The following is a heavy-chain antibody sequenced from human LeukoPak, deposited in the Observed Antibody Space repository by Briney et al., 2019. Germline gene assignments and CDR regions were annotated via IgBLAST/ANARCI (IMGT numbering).Heavy chain of an antibody. D-gene: IGHD3-10*01. Sequence: PGESLRLSCAASGFTFTTYWMSWVRQAPGKGLEWVANIKQDGTEKYYVDSVKGRFTISRDNAKNSLYYCAKVANYYYGSESYYFFEHWGQGTLVTVSS. J-gene: IGHJ4*02. CDR2: IKQDGTEK. CDR1: GFTFTTYW. CDR3: FFEH. V-gene: IGHV3-7*01.